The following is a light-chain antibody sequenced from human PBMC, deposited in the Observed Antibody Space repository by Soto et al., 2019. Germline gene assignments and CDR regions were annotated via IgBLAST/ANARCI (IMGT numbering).Light chain of an antibody. Sequence: DIQMTQSPSSLSASVGDRVTITCRASQGISTYLNWYQQKPGKAPKLLYAASSLQSGVPSRFSGSGSETDFTLTISCLQPEDFATYSCQQSYTTTGTFGQGTKVEIK. V-gene: IGKV1-39*01. CDR3: QQSYTTTGT. CDR2: AAS. J-gene: IGKJ1*01. CDR1: QGISTY.